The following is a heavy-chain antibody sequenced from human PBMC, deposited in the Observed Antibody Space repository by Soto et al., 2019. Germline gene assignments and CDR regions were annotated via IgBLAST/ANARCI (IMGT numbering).Heavy chain of an antibody. CDR3: TRHAAVAVYFDY. Sequence: GGSLRLSCAASRFTFSGSAMHWVRQASGKGLEWVGRIRSKANSYATAYAASVKGRFTISRDDSKNTAYLQMNSLKTEDTAVYYCTRHAAVAVYFDYWGQGTLVTVSS. J-gene: IGHJ4*02. D-gene: IGHD6-19*01. CDR2: IRSKANSYAT. V-gene: IGHV3-73*01. CDR1: RFTFSGSA.